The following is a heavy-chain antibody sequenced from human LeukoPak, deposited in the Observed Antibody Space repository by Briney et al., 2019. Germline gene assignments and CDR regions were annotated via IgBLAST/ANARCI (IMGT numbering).Heavy chain of an antibody. V-gene: IGHV4-59*01. Sequence: SETLSLTCTVSGGSISSYYWSWIRQPPGKGLEWIGYISYSGSTNYNPSLKSRVTISGDTSKNQFSLKLSSVTAADTAVYYCARLPPYSSSWYFDYWGQGTLVTVSS. CDR3: ARLPPYSSSWYFDY. D-gene: IGHD6-13*01. CDR2: ISYSGST. CDR1: GGSISSYY. J-gene: IGHJ4*02.